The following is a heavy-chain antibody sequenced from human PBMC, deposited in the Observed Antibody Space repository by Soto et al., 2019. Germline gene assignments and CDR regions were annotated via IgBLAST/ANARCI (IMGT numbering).Heavy chain of an antibody. CDR1: GYTFTSYG. D-gene: IGHD3-16*01. V-gene: IGHV1-18*04. J-gene: IGHJ6*02. CDR2: ISAYNGNT. CDR3: ARGGIRLGESVEPYYYYGMDV. Sequence: QVQLVQSGAEVKKPGASVKVSCKASGYTFTSYGISWVRQAPGQGLEWMGWISAYNGNTNYAQKLQGRVTMTTDTSTSTAYMELRSLRSDDTAVYYCARGGIRLGESVEPYYYYGMDVWGQGTTVTVSS.